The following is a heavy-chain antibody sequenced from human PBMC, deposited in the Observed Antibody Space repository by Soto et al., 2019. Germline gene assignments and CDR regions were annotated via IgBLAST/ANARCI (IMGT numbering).Heavy chain of an antibody. Sequence: RGESLKISCKGSGYSFTSYWIGWVRQMPGKGLEWMGIIYPGDSDTRYSPSFQGQVTISADKSISTAYLQWSSLKASDTAMYYCARLVNGDIVVVPAANWFDPWGQGTLVTVSS. CDR1: GYSFTSYW. D-gene: IGHD2-2*01. J-gene: IGHJ5*02. CDR3: ARLVNGDIVVVPAANWFDP. V-gene: IGHV5-51*01. CDR2: IYPGDSDT.